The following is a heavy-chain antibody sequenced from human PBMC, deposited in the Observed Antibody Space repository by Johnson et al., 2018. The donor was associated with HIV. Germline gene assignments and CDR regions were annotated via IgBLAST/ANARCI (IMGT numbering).Heavy chain of an antibody. J-gene: IGHJ3*01. Sequence: QVQLVESGGGVVQPGRSLRLSCAASGFTFNSYAMHWVRQAPGRGLEWVAVISYDGSNKYYADSVKGRFTISRDNSKNTLYLQMNSLRAEDTAVYYCTRGSFTDDAFDVWGLGTMDTVSS. V-gene: IGHV3-30-3*01. D-gene: IGHD1-26*01. CDR2: ISYDGSNK. CDR1: GFTFNSYA. CDR3: TRGSFTDDAFDV.